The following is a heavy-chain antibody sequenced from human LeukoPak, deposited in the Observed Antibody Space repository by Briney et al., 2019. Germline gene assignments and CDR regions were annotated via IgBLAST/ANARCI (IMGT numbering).Heavy chain of an antibody. Sequence: SETLSLTCTVSGGSISTYYCSWLRHPPGKGLEWIGYIYYNGCTEYNPSLKSRVTISVDTTKNQLSLKLRSVTAADTAVYYCARDSRFSSVAARYLDVFDIWGQGTMVTVSS. CDR2: IYYNGCT. V-gene: IGHV4-59*01. D-gene: IGHD6-6*01. CDR1: GGSISTYY. J-gene: IGHJ3*02. CDR3: ARDSRFSSVAARYLDVFDI.